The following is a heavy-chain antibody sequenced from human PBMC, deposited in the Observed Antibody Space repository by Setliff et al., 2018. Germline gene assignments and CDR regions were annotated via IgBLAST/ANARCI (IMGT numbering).Heavy chain of an antibody. CDR3: ARTGTYRYFDY. J-gene: IGHJ4*02. Sequence: SETLSLTCTVSGGSINSGDYFWSWFRQLPGKGLEWIGYIYYTGSTHYNLSLKSRLTMSVDTSKNQFSLNLSSVTAADTAVYYCARTGTYRYFDYWGQGALVTVS. D-gene: IGHD1-26*01. CDR1: GGSINSGDYF. V-gene: IGHV4-30-4*08. CDR2: IYYTGST.